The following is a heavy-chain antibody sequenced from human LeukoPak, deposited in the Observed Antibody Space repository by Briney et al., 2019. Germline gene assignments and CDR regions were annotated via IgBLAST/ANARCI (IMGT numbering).Heavy chain of an antibody. CDR1: GGSISSSSYY. D-gene: IGHD6-13*01. CDR3: TRHPLVGAATGDPFDY. J-gene: IGHJ4*02. Sequence: SETLSLTCTVSGGSISSSSYYWGWIRQPPGKGLEWIGRIYYSGSTYYNPSPKSRVTISVDTSKNQFSLKLSSVTAADTAVYYCTRHPLVGAATGDPFDYWGQGTLVTVSS. CDR2: IYYSGST. V-gene: IGHV4-39*01.